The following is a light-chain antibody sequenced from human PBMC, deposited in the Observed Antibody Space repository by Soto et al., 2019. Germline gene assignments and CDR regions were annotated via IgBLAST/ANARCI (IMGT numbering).Light chain of an antibody. CDR1: QSVSSN. J-gene: IGKJ2*02. CDR3: QQYNNWPPWT. Sequence: EIVMTQSPATLSVSPGERATLSCRASQSVSSNLAWYQQKPGQAPRLLIYGASTRATGIPARFSGSGSGTEFTLTISSLQSEDFAGYYWQQYNNWPPWTFGQGTKLEIK. CDR2: GAS. V-gene: IGKV3-15*01.